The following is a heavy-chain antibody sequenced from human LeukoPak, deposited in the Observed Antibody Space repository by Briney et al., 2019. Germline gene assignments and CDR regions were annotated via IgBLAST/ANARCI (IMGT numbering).Heavy chain of an antibody. J-gene: IGHJ6*03. D-gene: IGHD5-12*01. CDR2: IYTSGTI. CDR3: ARDLSGYSAYAKRDYYTDV. Sequence: SETLSLTCTVSGGSISSYYWSWIRQPAGTAPEWIGRIYTSGTITYNPSLKSRVTMSVDTSKNQFSLKLSSVTAADTAVYYCARDLSGYSAYAKRDYYTDVWGKGTTVTVSS. V-gene: IGHV4-4*07. CDR1: GGSISSYY.